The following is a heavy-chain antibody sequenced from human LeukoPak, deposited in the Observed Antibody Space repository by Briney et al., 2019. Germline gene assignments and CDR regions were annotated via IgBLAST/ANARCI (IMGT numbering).Heavy chain of an antibody. CDR2: ISTSSSDK. D-gene: IGHD6-13*01. CDR3: ASAAGPFDN. Sequence: GGSLRLSCAASGFTFSSYSMNWVRQAPGKGLEWVSYISTSSSDKFYADSVTGRFTISRDNSKNTLYLEMNSLRAEDTAVYYCASAAGPFDNWGQGTLVTVSS. CDR1: GFTFSSYS. J-gene: IGHJ4*02. V-gene: IGHV3-48*01.